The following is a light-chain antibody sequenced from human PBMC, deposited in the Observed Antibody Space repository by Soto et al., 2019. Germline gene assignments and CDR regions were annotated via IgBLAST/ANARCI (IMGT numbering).Light chain of an antibody. CDR1: QSFSSY. J-gene: IGKJ4*01. V-gene: IGKV3-15*01. CDR2: GAS. Sequence: EIVMTQSPATLSVSPGERVTLSCRASQSFSSYLAWYQQKPGQAPRLLIYGASTGATGIPARFSGSGSGTEFILTISSLQSEDFAVYYCQQYSKWPLTFGGGTKVEIK. CDR3: QQYSKWPLT.